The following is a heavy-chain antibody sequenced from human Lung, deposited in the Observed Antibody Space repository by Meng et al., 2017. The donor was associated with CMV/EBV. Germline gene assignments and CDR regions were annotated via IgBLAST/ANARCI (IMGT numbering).Heavy chain of an antibody. D-gene: IGHD2-15*01. CDR1: GRTSGSYS. Sequence: ESLKISCGVSGRTSGSYSMNWVRQTPGKGLEWVAYISGSSNDIYYPDSLKGRVNISRDNGKNSLYLQMNRLRVEDTAVYYCVSDKINCYCSSGRCYHDGFDIWGQGXMVTVSS. J-gene: IGHJ3*02. CDR3: VSDKINCYCSSGRCYHDGFDI. V-gene: IGHV3-21*06. CDR2: ISGSSNDI.